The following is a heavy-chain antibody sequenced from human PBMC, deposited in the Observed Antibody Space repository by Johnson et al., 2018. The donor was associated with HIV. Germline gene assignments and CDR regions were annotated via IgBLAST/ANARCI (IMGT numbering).Heavy chain of an antibody. CDR3: ARDRWLGDAFDM. V-gene: IGHV3-66*02. CDR2: IYNGDST. CDR1: GFTVSNTF. Sequence: VQLVESGGNLVQPGGSLRLSCAASGFTVSNTFMDWVRQAPGKGLEWVSVIYNGDSTYYTDSVKGRFTISRDDSKNTLYLQMNSLRPDDSAVYYCARDRWLGDAFDMWGQGTMVIVSS. J-gene: IGHJ3*02. D-gene: IGHD6-19*01.